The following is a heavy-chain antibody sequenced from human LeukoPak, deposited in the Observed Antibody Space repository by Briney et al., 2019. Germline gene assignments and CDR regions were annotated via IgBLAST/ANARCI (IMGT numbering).Heavy chain of an antibody. V-gene: IGHV3-74*03. CDR2: INSDGSTT. CDR3: ARIRESLGLGAFDI. J-gene: IGHJ3*02. D-gene: IGHD7-27*01. CDR1: GFSFSNYW. Sequence: PSGGSLRLSCAASGFSFSNYWMCWVRQAPGKGLVCVSRINSDGSTTTYADSVKGRFTISRDNAKNTLYLQMNSLRAEDSALYYCARIRESLGLGAFDIWGQGTMVTVSS.